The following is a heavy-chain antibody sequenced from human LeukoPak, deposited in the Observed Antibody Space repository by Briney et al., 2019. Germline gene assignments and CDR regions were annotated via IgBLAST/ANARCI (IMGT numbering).Heavy chain of an antibody. Sequence: SVKVSCKASGGTFSSYATSWVRQAPGQGLEWMGRIIPIVGTANYAQKFQGRVTITTDESTSTAYMELSSLRSEDTAVYYCARTLFFGVVTRFEYWGQGTLVTVSS. V-gene: IGHV1-69*05. J-gene: IGHJ4*02. D-gene: IGHD3-3*01. CDR2: IIPIVGTA. CDR3: ARTLFFGVVTRFEY. CDR1: GGTFSSYA.